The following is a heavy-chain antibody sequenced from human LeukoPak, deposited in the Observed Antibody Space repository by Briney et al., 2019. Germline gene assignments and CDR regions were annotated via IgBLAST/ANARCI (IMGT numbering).Heavy chain of an antibody. Sequence: SQTLSLTCTVSGGSISNGGYYWTWIRPHPGKGLEWIGYIHDGGATYYDPPLKSRVTISLDTSKNQFSLNLTSVTAADTALYYCATQPGIAAAGLFYWGQGTLVTVSS. CDR1: GGSISNGGYY. CDR2: IHDGGAT. CDR3: ATQPGIAAAGLFY. J-gene: IGHJ4*02. V-gene: IGHV4-31*03. D-gene: IGHD6-13*01.